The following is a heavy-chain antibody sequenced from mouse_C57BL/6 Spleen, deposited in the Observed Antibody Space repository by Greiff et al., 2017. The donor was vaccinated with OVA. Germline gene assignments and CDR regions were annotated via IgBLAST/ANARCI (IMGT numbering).Heavy chain of an antibody. J-gene: IGHJ2*01. CDR3: ARGVTTRFDY. CDR2: IDPSDSET. CDR1: GYTFTSYW. Sequence: QVQLKQPGAELVRPGSSVKLSCKASGYTFTSYWMHWVKQRPIQGLEWIGNIDPSDSETHYNQKFKDKATLTVDKSSSTAYMQLSSLTSEDSAVYYCARGVTTRFDYWGQGTTLTVSS. V-gene: IGHV1-52*01. D-gene: IGHD2-12*01.